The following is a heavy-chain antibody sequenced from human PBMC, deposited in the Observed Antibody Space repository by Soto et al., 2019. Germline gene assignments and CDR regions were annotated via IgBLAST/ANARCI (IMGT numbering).Heavy chain of an antibody. V-gene: IGHV4-59*01. D-gene: IGHD1-26*01. Sequence: PSETLSLTCTVSGNSINSYYWSWIRQPPGKGLEWIGYIYYSGSPNYNPSLKSRVTISVDASKNQFSLKLSSVTAADTAVYYCARGIVGATSPFDYWGQGALVTVSS. J-gene: IGHJ4*02. CDR2: IYYSGSP. CDR1: GNSINSYY. CDR3: ARGIVGATSPFDY.